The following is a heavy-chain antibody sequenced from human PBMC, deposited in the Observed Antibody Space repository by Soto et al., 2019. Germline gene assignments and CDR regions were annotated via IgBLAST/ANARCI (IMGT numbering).Heavy chain of an antibody. V-gene: IGHV1-69*01. CDR3: ARGETYLGV. CDR2: IIPIFSSR. Sequence: QVQLVQSGAEVKKPGSSVKVSCKTSRDTFNKYAFNWVRQAPGQGLEWMGWIIPIFSSRNYAEKFQGRVTIAADDSTRTAYMALRSLSFEDTAVYYCARGETYLGVWGQGTTVTVSS. J-gene: IGHJ6*02. D-gene: IGHD3-16*01. CDR1: RDTFNKYA.